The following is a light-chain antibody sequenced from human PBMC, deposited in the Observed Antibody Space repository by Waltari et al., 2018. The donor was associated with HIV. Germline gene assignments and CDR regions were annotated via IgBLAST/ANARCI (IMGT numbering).Light chain of an antibody. CDR1: RDNIWDNF. J-gene: IGLJ2*01. CDR3: ATWDASLSAVV. V-gene: IGLV1-51*01. Sequence: QSVLTQPPPVSAAPGQKVTLLCPGNRDNIWDNFVSWHQHVPGKAPKVLIYDNNKRPSGTPARFFGSKSGTSATLDIIGLQTGDEADYYCATWDASLSAVVFGGGTRLTVL. CDR2: DNN.